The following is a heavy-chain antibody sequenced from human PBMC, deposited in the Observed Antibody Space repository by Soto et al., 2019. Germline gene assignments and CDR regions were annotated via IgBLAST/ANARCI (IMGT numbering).Heavy chain of an antibody. J-gene: IGHJ4*02. V-gene: IGHV3-23*01. CDR3: AKDPHYYDSSAGGDY. D-gene: IGHD3-22*01. CDR1: GFTFSSCA. Sequence: PGGSLRLSCAASGFTFSSCAMGWVRQAPGKGLEWVSDIIDSGASTYYADSVKGRFTISRDNSKSTLYLQMNSLRAEDTALYYCAKDPHYYDSSAGGDYWGQGTLVTVSS. CDR2: IIDSGAST.